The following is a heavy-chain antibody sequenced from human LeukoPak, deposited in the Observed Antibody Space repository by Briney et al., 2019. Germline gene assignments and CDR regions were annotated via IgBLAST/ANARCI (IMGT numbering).Heavy chain of an antibody. CDR3: ARRDSSGWGIDY. J-gene: IGHJ4*02. CDR2: TSYDGSNS. Sequence: GGSLRLSCAASGFTFSTYAMHWVRQAPGKGLEWVAVTSYDGSNSYYADSVKGRFTVSRDNAKNSLFLQMNSLSAEDTAVYYCARRDSSGWGIDYWGQGTLVTVSS. V-gene: IGHV3-30*04. CDR1: GFTFSTYA. D-gene: IGHD6-19*01.